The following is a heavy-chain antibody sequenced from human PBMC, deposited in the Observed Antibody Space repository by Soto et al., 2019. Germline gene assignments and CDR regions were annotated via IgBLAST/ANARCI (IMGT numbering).Heavy chain of an antibody. CDR3: AKKHDSWSYGYYDH. CDR1: GFTFSSYG. D-gene: IGHD1-26*01. V-gene: IGHV3-23*01. J-gene: IGHJ4*02. Sequence: EVQLLESGGGLVQPGGSLRLSCAASGFTFSSYGMSWVRQAPGKGLEWVSTISGSGGTTYQADSVKGRFTISRDNSKNTMWLHMNSLSAEDTAIYYCAKKHDSWSYGYYDHWGQGTLVTVSS. CDR2: ISGSGGTT.